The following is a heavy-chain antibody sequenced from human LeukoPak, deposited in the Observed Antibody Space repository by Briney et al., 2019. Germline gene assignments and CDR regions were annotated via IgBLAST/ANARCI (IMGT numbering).Heavy chain of an antibody. CDR3: ARSCSGGSCRGWFDP. J-gene: IGHJ5*02. CDR2: SDPKSGAT. V-gene: IGHV1-2*02. CDR1: GYTFTSYY. Sequence: ASVKVSCKTSGYTFTSYYIHWLRQAPGQRFEWMGWSDPKSGATKYEHFQGRVTMTRDTSISTAYMELSRPTSDDTAVYYCARSCSGGSCRGWFDPWGQGTLVTVSS. D-gene: IGHD2-15*01.